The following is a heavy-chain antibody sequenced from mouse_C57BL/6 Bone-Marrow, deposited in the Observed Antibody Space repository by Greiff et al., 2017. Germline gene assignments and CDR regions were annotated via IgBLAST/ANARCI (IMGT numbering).Heavy chain of an antibody. CDR3: ARLSQFAY. Sequence: QVQLKESGAELARPGASVKLSCKASGYTFTSYGISWVKQRTGQGLEWSGEIYPRSGNTYYNQKFKGKATLTADKSSSTAYMERRSLTSEESAVYFSARLSQFAYWGKGTLVTVSA. J-gene: IGHJ3*01. V-gene: IGHV1-81*01. CDR1: GYTFTSYG. CDR2: IYPRSGNT.